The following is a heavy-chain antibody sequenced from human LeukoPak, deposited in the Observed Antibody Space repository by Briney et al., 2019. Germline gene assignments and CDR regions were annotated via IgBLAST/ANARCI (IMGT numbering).Heavy chain of an antibody. CDR1: GFTFSSYA. CDR2: ISYDGINK. V-gene: IGHV3-30-3*01. Sequence: GRSLRLSCAVSGFTFSSYAMHWVRQAPGKGLEWVAVISYDGINKYYADSVKGRFTISRDNSKNTLYLQMNSLRAEDTAVYYCAGALYYYDSSGYGPGFDYWGQGTLVTVSS. J-gene: IGHJ4*02. CDR3: AGALYYYDSSGYGPGFDY. D-gene: IGHD3-22*01.